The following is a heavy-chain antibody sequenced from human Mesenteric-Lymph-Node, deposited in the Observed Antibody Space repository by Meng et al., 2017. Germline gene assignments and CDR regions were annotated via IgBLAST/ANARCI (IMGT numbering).Heavy chain of an antibody. J-gene: IGHJ3*02. Sequence: GGSLRLSCAASGFTFSGSTIHWVRQASGKGLEWVGRIRSKTNSYATAYAASVKDRFTISRDDSKNTAYLQMNSLKTEDTAVYYCSRAFVQDTSSYYYDSFDIWGQGTMVTVSS. V-gene: IGHV3-73*01. D-gene: IGHD3-10*01. CDR1: GFTFSGST. CDR2: IRSKTNSYAT. CDR3: SRAFVQDTSSYYYDSFDI.